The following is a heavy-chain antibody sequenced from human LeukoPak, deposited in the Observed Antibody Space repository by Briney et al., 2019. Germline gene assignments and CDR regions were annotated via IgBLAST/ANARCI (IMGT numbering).Heavy chain of an antibody. Sequence: PSETLSLTCAVYGGSFSGYYWSWIRQPPGKGLEWIGEINHSGSTNYNPSLKSRVTISVDTSKNQFSLKLSSVTAADTAVYYCVLEYPYAVEGSYWGQGTLVTVSS. V-gene: IGHV4-34*01. CDR1: GGSFSGYY. CDR2: INHSGST. CDR3: VLEYPYAVEGSY. J-gene: IGHJ4*02. D-gene: IGHD1-1*01.